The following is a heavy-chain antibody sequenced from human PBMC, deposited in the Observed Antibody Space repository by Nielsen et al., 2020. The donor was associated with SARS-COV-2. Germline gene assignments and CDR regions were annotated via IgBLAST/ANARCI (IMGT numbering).Heavy chain of an antibody. J-gene: IGHJ5*02. CDR3: ARLHLTSITIFGVVTPTNWFDP. CDR1: GGSISSSSYY. Sequence: SETLSLTCTVSGGSISSSSYYWGWIRQPPGKGLEWIGSIYYSGSTYYNPSLKSRVTISVDTSKNQFSLKLSSVTAADTAVYYCARLHLTSITIFGVVTPTNWFDPWGQGTLVTVSS. V-gene: IGHV4-39*01. D-gene: IGHD3-3*01. CDR2: IYYSGST.